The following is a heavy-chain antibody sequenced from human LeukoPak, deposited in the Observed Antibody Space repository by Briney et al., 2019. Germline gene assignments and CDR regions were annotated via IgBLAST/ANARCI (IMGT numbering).Heavy chain of an antibody. CDR3: ARGFYDSSGYSNCFDP. V-gene: IGHV4-59*01. J-gene: IGHJ5*02. CDR2: IYHTGTT. D-gene: IGHD3-22*01. CDR1: GDSISSSY. Sequence: SETLSLTCTVSGDSISSSYWSWIRQPPGKTLEWIGYIYHTGTTNYNPSLKSRVTMSIDTSKNQFSLNLNSVTAADTAVYHCARGFYDSSGYSNCFDPWGQGTLVTVSS.